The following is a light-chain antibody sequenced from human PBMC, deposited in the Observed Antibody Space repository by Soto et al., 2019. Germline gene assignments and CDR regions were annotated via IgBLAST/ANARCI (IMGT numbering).Light chain of an antibody. CDR2: EVS. V-gene: IGLV2-8*01. CDR1: SSDVGGYNY. CDR3: NSYAGSNNV. J-gene: IGLJ1*01. Sequence: QSVLTQPPSASGSPGQSVTISCTGTSSDVGGYNYVSWYQQHPGKAPKLMIYEVSQRPSGVPDRFSGSKSGNTASLTVSGLQAEAEADYYCNSYAGSNNVFGTGTKVTVL.